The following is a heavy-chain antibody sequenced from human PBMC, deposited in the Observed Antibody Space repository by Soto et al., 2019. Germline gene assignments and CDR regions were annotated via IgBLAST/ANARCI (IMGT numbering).Heavy chain of an antibody. J-gene: IGHJ4*02. V-gene: IGHV3-9*01. D-gene: IGHD3-10*01. CDR2: ISWNSGSI. Sequence: GGSQRLSCAASGFTFDDYAMHWVRQAPGKGLGWVSGISWNSGSIGYADSVKGRFTISRDNAKNSLYLQMNSLRAEDTALYYWAKDTKPSITMVRGALVYWGQGTLATVYS. CDR1: GFTFDDYA. CDR3: AKDTKPSITMVRGALVY.